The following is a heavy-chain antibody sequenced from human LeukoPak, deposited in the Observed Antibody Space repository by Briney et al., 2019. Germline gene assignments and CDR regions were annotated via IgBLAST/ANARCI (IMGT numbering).Heavy chain of an antibody. CDR3: AREISGEGFDY. J-gene: IGHJ4*02. D-gene: IGHD7-27*01. CDR1: GFTFSSYK. Sequence: PGGSLRLSCAASGFTFSSYKMIWVRQAPGKGLEWVSSISPTNWYLYHGDSVKGRFTTSRDNAKNSLYLQMNGLRAEDTAIYYCAREISGEGFDYWGQGTLVTVSS. V-gene: IGHV3-21*01. CDR2: ISPTNWYL.